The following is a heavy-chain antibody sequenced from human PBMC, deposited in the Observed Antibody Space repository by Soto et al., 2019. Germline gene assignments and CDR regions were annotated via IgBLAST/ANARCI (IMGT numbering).Heavy chain of an antibody. J-gene: IGHJ4*02. V-gene: IGHV3-13*04. Sequence: GGSLRLSCSASGFTFSSYDMHWVRQGTGKGLEWVSAIGTTGDTYYAGSVKGRFTISRENAKNSLYLQMNSLRAGDTAIYFCARAIGPTLFDYWGQGTLVTAPQ. CDR1: GFTFSSYD. CDR3: ARAIGPTLFDY. CDR2: IGTTGDT. D-gene: IGHD3-22*01.